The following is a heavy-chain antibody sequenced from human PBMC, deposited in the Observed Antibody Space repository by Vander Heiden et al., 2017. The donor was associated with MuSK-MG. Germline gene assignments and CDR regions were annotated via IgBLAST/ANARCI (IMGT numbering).Heavy chain of an antibody. CDR3: ARDGRGSPPSEGWFDP. J-gene: IGHJ5*02. Sequence: QVQLVQSGAEVKKPGASVKVSCKASGYTFTSYYMHWVRPAPGQGLEWMGIINPSGGSTSYAQKFQSRVTMTRDTSTSTVYMELSSLRSEDTAVYYCARDGRGSPPSEGWFDPWGQGTLVTVSS. CDR1: GYTFTSYY. V-gene: IGHV1-46*01. CDR2: INPSGGST. D-gene: IGHD1-26*01.